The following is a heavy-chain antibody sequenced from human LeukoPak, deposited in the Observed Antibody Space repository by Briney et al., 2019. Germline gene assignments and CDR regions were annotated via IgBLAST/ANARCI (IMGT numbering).Heavy chain of an antibody. CDR2: IYTSGST. Sequence: PSETLSLTCTVSGGSISSYYWSWIRQPAGKGLEWIGRIYTSGSTNYNPSLKSRVTMSVDTSRNQFSLRLSSVTAADTAIYYCARDQKLYGIDVWGQGTTVTVSS. CDR3: ARDQKLYGIDV. V-gene: IGHV4-4*07. J-gene: IGHJ6*02. CDR1: GGSISSYY.